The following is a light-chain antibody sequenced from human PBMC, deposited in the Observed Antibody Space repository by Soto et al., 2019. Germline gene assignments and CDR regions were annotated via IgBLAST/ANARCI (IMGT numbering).Light chain of an antibody. CDR1: SSDVGGYNY. V-gene: IGLV2-14*01. Sequence: QSALTQPASVSGSPGQSITISCTGTSSDVGGYNYVSWYQQHPGKAPKLMIYDVSNRPSGVSNRFSGSKSGNTASLTISGLQAEDEADYYCSSHEDVVFGGGTKLTVL. J-gene: IGLJ2*01. CDR3: SSHEDVV. CDR2: DVS.